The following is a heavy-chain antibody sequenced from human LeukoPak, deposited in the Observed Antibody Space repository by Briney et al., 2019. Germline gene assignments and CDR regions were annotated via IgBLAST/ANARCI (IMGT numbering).Heavy chain of an antibody. J-gene: IGHJ4*02. Sequence: NPSETLSLTCTVSGASITSWYWSWLRQPAGKRLEWIGYIYYSGSTNYNPSLKSRVTISIDVSKSQFSLKLSSVTAADTAVYYCARLYSSSSGQTFDYWGQGTLVTVSS. CDR3: ARLYSSSSGQTFDY. D-gene: IGHD6-6*01. V-gene: IGHV4-59*01. CDR1: GASITSWY. CDR2: IYYSGST.